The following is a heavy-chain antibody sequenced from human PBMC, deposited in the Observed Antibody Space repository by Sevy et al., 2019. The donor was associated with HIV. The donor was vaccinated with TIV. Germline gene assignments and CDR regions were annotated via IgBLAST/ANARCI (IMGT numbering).Heavy chain of an antibody. J-gene: IGHJ4*02. CDR3: AKVTYYYDSRGYPNYYFDY. CDR1: GGSITSYY. V-gene: IGHV4-59*13. Sequence: SEILSLTCTVSGGSITSYYWSWIRQPPGNGLEWIGHIYNNGNTNYNPSLRSRVTISVDRSKNQFSLKLSSVTAADTAEYNCAKVTYYYDSRGYPNYYFDYWGQGTLVLVSS. CDR2: IYNNGNT. D-gene: IGHD3-22*01.